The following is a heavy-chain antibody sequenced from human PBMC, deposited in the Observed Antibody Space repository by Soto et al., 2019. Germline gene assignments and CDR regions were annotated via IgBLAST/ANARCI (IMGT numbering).Heavy chain of an antibody. CDR1: GGSISSHKW. Sequence: SETLSLTCAVSGGSISSHKWWSWVRQSPGKGLEWIGEISHSGTITYNPSLKSRVTMSIDKSKNLFSLKLSSVTAADTAVYYCARAQTAGTLVYFDYWGQGTLVTVSS. J-gene: IGHJ4*02. V-gene: IGHV4-4*02. D-gene: IGHD6-13*01. CDR2: ISHSGTI. CDR3: ARAQTAGTLVYFDY.